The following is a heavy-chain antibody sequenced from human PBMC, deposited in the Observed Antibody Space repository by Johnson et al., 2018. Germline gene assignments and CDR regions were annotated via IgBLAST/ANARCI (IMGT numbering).Heavy chain of an antibody. J-gene: IGHJ4*02. CDR1: GGSIRSTNYY. CDR3: ARGFPPYNYDRRGPFDY. Sequence: QVQLQESGPGLVKPSETLSLTCTVSGGSIRSTNYYWGWIRQSPGKGLEWIGSIYYSGNSYYNPSLKSRVTKSEDTSKTQFSLKLSPVTAADTAGYYCARGFPPYNYDRRGPFDYWGQGTLVTVSS. CDR2: IYYSGNS. D-gene: IGHD3-22*01. V-gene: IGHV4-39*07.